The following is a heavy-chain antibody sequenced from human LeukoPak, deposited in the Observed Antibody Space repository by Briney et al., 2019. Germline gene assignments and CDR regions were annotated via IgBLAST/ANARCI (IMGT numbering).Heavy chain of an antibody. Sequence: SETLSLTCAVYGGSFSGYYWSWIRQPPGKGLEWIGEINHSGSTNYNPSLKSRVTISVNTSKNQFSLKLSSVTAADTAVYYCASAPGYYDILTGYYKTQYYYGMDVWGQGTTVTVSS. CDR3: ASAPGYYDILTGYYKTQYYYGMDV. V-gene: IGHV4-34*01. D-gene: IGHD3-9*01. CDR2: INHSGST. CDR1: GGSFSGYY. J-gene: IGHJ6*02.